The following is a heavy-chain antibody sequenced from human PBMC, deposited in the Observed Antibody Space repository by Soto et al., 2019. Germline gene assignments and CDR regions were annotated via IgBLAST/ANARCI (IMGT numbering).Heavy chain of an antibody. CDR1: GGTFSSYT. V-gene: IGHV1-69*02. J-gene: IGHJ3*02. CDR3: ARCRVWWQRDLHDAFDI. Sequence: QVQLVQSGAEVKKPGSSVKVSCKASGGTFSSYTISWVRQAPGQGLEWMGRIIPILGIANYAQKFQGRVTITADKSTSTAYMELSSLRSEDTAVYYCARCRVWWQRDLHDAFDIWGQGTMVTVSS. D-gene: IGHD2-21*01. CDR2: IIPILGIA.